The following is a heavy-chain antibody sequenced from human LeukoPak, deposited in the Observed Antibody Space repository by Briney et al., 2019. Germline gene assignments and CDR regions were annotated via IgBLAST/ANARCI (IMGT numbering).Heavy chain of an antibody. J-gene: IGHJ4*02. D-gene: IGHD2-15*01. CDR2: ISYDGSNK. V-gene: IGHV3-30*18. CDR1: GFTFSSYG. CDR3: AKLAGGVAASRSHFDY. Sequence: GGSLRLSSAASGFTFSSYGMHWVRQAPGKGLEWVAVISYDGSNKYYADSVKGRFTISRDNSKNTLYLQMNSLRAEDTAVYYCAKLAGGVAASRSHFDYWGQGTLVTVSS.